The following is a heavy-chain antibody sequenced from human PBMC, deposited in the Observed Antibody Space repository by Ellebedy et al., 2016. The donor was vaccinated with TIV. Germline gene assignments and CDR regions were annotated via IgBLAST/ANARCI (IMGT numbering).Heavy chain of an antibody. CDR3: ARDIGIHDAFDI. Sequence: PGGSLRLSCAASGFTFSDYYMSWIRQAPGKGLEWVSYISSSGNTIYYADSVKGRFTISRDIAKNSLYLQMNSLRAEDTAVYYCARDIGIHDAFDIWGQGTMVTVSS. D-gene: IGHD1-14*01. CDR1: GFTFSDYY. CDR2: ISSSGNTI. V-gene: IGHV3-11*01. J-gene: IGHJ3*02.